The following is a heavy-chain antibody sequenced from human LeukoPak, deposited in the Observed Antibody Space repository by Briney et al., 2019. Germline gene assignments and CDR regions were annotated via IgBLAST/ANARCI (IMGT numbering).Heavy chain of an antibody. CDR3: AKDFDSGGSYDGAHS. D-gene: IGHD3-22*01. CDR2: IKQDGSEK. V-gene: IGHV3-7*03. CDR1: GFTFSSYW. J-gene: IGHJ4*02. Sequence: PGGSLRLSCAASGFTFSSYWMSWVRQAPGKGLEWVANIKQDGSEKYYVDSVKGRFTISRDNSKNTVYLQMNSLRPEDTAVYFCAKDFDSGGSYDGAHSWGQGALVTVSS.